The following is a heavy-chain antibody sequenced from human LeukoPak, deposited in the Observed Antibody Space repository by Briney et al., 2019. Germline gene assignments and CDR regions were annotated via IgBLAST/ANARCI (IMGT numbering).Heavy chain of an antibody. CDR2: ISGSGGST. CDR3: LGLGYCSGGSCHSGYNWFDP. CDR1: GFTFSSYA. Sequence: GGSLRLSCAASGFTFSSYAMSWVRQAPGKGLEWVSAISGSGGSTYYADSVKGRFTISRDNSKNTLYLQMNSLRAEDTAVYYCLGLGYCSGGSCHSGYNWFDPWGQGTLVTVSS. V-gene: IGHV3-23*01. J-gene: IGHJ5*02. D-gene: IGHD2-15*01.